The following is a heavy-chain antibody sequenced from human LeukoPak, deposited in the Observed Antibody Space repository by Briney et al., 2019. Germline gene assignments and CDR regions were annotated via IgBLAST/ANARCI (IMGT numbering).Heavy chain of an antibody. D-gene: IGHD1-1*01. CDR3: ARALAGTAELDV. CDR2: MNPNNGNT. CDR1: GYTFTSYD. Sequence: ASVKVSCKASGYTFTSYDIHWVRQATGQGLEWMGRMNPNNGNTGDAQKFQGRVTMTRDPSISTAYMELSSLRSEDTGVYFCARALAGTAELDVWGKGTMVTVSS. V-gene: IGHV1-8*01. J-gene: IGHJ6*04.